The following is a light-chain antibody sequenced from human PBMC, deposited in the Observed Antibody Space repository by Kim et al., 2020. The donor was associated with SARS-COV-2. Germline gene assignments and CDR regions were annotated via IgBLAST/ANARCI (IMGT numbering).Light chain of an antibody. V-gene: IGLV2-14*04. J-gene: IGLJ3*02. CDR2: DVS. CDR1: SSDVGGYKY. Sequence: GESIPISCTGTSSDVGGYKYVSWYQQHPGKAPKLVFYDVSKRPSGVSNRFSGSKSGNAASLTISGLQAEDEADYYCSSYTSSSLWVFGGGTQLTVL. CDR3: SSYTSSSLWV.